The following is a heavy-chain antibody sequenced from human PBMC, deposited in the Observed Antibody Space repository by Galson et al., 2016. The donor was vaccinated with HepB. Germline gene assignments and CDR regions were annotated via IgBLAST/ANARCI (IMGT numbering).Heavy chain of an antibody. J-gene: IGHJ4*02. CDR2: ISYNGGTT. CDR3: ARDYSNFIAYLDF. CDR1: GFIFSKYT. V-gene: IGHV3-64*04. D-gene: IGHD4-11*01. Sequence: SLRLSCAAPGFIFSKYTMHWVRQAPGKGLQYVAGISYNGGTTHYADSVKGRFTISRDNSKNTLYLQMNNLSPEDTALYYCARDYSNFIAYLDFWGQGTPVTVSS.